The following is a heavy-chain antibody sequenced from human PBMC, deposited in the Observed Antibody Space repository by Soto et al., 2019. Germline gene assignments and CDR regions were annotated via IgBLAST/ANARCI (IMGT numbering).Heavy chain of an antibody. CDR2: IWYDGSDK. J-gene: IGHJ4*02. Sequence: GGSLRLSCTASGFPFRSYGMHWVRQSPGKGLEWVAIIWYDGSDKYYADSVRGRFTISRDNSKNTVNLQVNSLRAEDTAVYYCARETLATTGGRIDYWGQGTLVTVSS. D-gene: IGHD5-12*01. CDR1: GFPFRSYG. V-gene: IGHV3-33*01. CDR3: ARETLATTGGRIDY.